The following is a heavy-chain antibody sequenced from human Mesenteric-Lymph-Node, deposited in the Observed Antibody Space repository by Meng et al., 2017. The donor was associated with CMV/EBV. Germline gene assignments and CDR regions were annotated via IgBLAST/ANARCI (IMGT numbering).Heavy chain of an antibody. CDR3: ARGIVNFGVVIHYFDY. Sequence: GGSLRLSCAASGFTFSSYWMSWVRQAPGKGLEWVANTKQDGSEKYYVDSVKGRFTISRDNAKNSLYLQMNSLRAEDTAVYYCARGIVNFGVVIHYFDYWGQGTLVTVS. CDR1: GFTFSSYW. J-gene: IGHJ4*02. CDR2: TKQDGSEK. D-gene: IGHD3-3*01. V-gene: IGHV3-7*01.